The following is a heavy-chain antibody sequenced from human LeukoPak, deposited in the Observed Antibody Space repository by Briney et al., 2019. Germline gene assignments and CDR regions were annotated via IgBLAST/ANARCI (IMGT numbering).Heavy chain of an antibody. CDR2: ISYDGSNK. V-gene: IGHV3-30*03. J-gene: IGHJ4*02. Sequence: PGGSLRLSCAASGFTFSSYGMHWVRQAPGKGLEWVAIISYDGSNKFYADSVKGRFTISRDNAKNSLYLQMNSLRAEDTAVYYCARRIPGMPFDYWGQGTLVTVSS. CDR3: ARRIPGMPFDY. D-gene: IGHD2-2*01. CDR1: GFTFSSYG.